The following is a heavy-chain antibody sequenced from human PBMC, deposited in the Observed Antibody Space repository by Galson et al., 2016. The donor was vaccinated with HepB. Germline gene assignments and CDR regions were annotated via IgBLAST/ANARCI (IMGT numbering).Heavy chain of an antibody. V-gene: IGHV3-53*01. CDR2: IYAGGTP. Sequence: SLRLSCAASEFTVSNKCMAWVRQAPGKGLEWLSVIYAGGTPYYSDSARGRFIISRDSSTNTLHLHMKNLRVEDTAIYYCSTAVASGYFGAGALLGFVSWGQGTLVIVSS. D-gene: IGHD3-10*01. J-gene: IGHJ5*02. CDR3: STAVASGYFGAGALLGFVS. CDR1: EFTVSNKC.